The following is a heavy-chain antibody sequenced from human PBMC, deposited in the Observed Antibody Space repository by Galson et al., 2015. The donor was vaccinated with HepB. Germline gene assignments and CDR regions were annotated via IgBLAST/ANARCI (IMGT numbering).Heavy chain of an antibody. CDR3: ARGLSGYDYFDY. D-gene: IGHD5-12*01. CDR1: GFTFSSYG. Sequence: SLRLSCAASGFTFSSYGMHWVRQAPGKGLEWVAVIWYDGSNKYYADSVKGQFTISRDNSKNTLYLQMNSLRAEDTAVYYCARGLSGYDYFDYWGQGTLVTVSS. J-gene: IGHJ4*02. CDR2: IWYDGSNK. V-gene: IGHV3-33*08.